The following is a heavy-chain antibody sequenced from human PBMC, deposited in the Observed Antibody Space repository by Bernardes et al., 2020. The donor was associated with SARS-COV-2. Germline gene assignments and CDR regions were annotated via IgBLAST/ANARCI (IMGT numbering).Heavy chain of an antibody. CDR2: MNQDGSEK. Sequence: GGSLRLSCAASGFTFSTYWLSWVRQAPGKGLEWVANMNQDGSEKYYVDSVKGRFTISRDNAKKSLFLQMNTLRAEDTAMYYCARDSETECSSSNMDYWGQGARVAVTS. J-gene: IGHJ4*02. V-gene: IGHV3-7*01. CDR1: GFTFSTYW. D-gene: IGHD6-13*01. CDR3: ARDSETECSSSNMDY.